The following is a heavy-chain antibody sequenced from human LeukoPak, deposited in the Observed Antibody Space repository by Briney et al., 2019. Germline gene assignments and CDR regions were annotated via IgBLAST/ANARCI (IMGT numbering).Heavy chain of an antibody. J-gene: IGHJ3*02. CDR1: GDSVSTNSAA. CDR3: AREVTDAFGI. CDR2: TYYRSKWYN. V-gene: IGHV6-1*01. D-gene: IGHD4-11*01. Sequence: SQTLSLTCAISGDSVSTNSAAWNWIRQSPSRGLEWLGRTYYRSKWYNDYVVSVKSRITINPDASQNQFSLQLSSVTPEDTAVYYCAREVTDAFGIWGQGTMVTVSS.